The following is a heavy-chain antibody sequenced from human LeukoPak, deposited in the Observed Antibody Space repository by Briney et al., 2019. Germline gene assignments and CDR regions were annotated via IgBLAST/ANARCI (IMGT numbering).Heavy chain of an antibody. V-gene: IGHV1-8*01. D-gene: IGHD2-2*01. Sequence: ASVKVSCKASGYTFTSYDINWVRQATGQGLEWMGWMNPNSGNTGYAQKFQGRVTMTRNTSISTAYMELSSLRSEDTAVYYCARVGRSYCSSTSCYEVDYWGQGTLVTVSS. CDR1: GYTFTSYD. CDR2: MNPNSGNT. J-gene: IGHJ4*02. CDR3: ARVGRSYCSSTSCYEVDY.